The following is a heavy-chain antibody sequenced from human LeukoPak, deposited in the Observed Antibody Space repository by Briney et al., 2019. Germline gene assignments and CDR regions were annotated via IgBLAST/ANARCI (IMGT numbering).Heavy chain of an antibody. CDR1: GYTLTELS. D-gene: IGHD1-7*01. CDR3: ARESNNWNYLVYYYYGMDV. V-gene: IGHV1-24*01. Sequence: GASVKVSCKVSGYTLTELSMHWVRQAPGKGLEWMGGFDPEDGETIYAQKFQGRVTMTRNTSISTAYMELSSLRSEDTAVYYCARESNNWNYLVYYYYGMDVWGQGTTVTVSS. J-gene: IGHJ6*02. CDR2: FDPEDGET.